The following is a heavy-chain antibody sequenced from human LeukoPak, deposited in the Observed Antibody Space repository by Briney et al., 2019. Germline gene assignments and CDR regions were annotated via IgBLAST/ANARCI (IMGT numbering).Heavy chain of an antibody. D-gene: IGHD2-8*01. CDR3: STDPRLLMY. CDR1: GLTLSRYW. Sequence: GGSLRLSCAASGLTLSRYWMTWVRQAPGKGLEWVANIKEDGSEKYYVDSVKGRFTISRDNAKNSLYLQMNSLRPEDAALYYCSTDPRLLMYWGHGTLVTVSS. J-gene: IGHJ4*01. CDR2: IKEDGSEK. V-gene: IGHV3-7*03.